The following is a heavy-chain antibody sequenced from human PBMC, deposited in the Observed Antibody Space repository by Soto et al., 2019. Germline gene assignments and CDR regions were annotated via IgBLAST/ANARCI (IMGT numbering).Heavy chain of an antibody. CDR1: GFKFIDYY. Sequence: EVQLVQSGAEVKKPGATVKISCKVSGFKFIDYYLYWVQQAPGKALEWMGRVDPEDGETVYSEKFQGRLTITADTSRYIAHMELSGLRSEDKAVYFCAITTAVIVAQGPMDVWGQGTTVIVSS. J-gene: IGHJ6*02. CDR3: AITTAVIVAQGPMDV. CDR2: VDPEDGET. D-gene: IGHD2-21*01. V-gene: IGHV1-69-2*01.